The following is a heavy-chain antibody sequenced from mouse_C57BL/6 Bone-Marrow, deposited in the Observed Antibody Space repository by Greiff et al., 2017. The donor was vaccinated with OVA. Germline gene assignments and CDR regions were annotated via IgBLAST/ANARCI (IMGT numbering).Heavy chain of an antibody. Sequence: EVQLVESGGGLVQPGGSMKLSCVASGFTFSNYWMNWVRQSPEKGLEWVAQIRLKSDNYATHYAESVKGRFTISRDDSKSSVYLQMNNLRAEDTGIYYCTGSNWDGRFAYWGQGTLVTVSA. D-gene: IGHD4-1*01. CDR1: GFTFSNYW. CDR3: TGSNWDGRFAY. J-gene: IGHJ3*01. V-gene: IGHV6-3*01. CDR2: IRLKSDNYAT.